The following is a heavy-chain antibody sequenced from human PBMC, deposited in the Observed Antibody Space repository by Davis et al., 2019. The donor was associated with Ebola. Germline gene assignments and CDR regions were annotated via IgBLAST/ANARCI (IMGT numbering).Heavy chain of an antibody. CDR1: GGSVSSGSDF. Sequence: MPSETLSLTCTVSGGSVSSGSDFWSWIRQPPGKGPEWIAYVYNIGNTNYNPSLKSRVTISVNRSKNQFSLKMNSVTSADTAVYYCARVLAGVDPWGQGTLVTVSS. CDR3: ARVLAGVDP. CDR2: VYNIGNT. J-gene: IGHJ5*02. V-gene: IGHV4-61*01.